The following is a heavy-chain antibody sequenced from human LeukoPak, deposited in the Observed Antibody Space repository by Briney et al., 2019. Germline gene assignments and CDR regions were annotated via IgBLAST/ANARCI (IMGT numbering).Heavy chain of an antibody. V-gene: IGHV3-30*18. CDR3: AKESWGFDY. J-gene: IGHJ4*02. CDR2: ISYDGSNK. Sequence: SGFTFSSXXXXXXXXXXGKXLEWVAVISYDGSNKYYADSVKGRFTISRDNSKNTLYLQMNSLRAEDTAVYYCAKESWGFDYWGQGTLVTVSS. D-gene: IGHD7-27*01. CDR1: GFTFSSXX.